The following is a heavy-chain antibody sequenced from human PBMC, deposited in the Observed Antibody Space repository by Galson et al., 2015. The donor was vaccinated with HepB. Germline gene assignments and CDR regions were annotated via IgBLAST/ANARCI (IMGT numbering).Heavy chain of an antibody. CDR2: INSDGSST. CDR1: GFTFSSYW. Sequence: SLRLSCAASGFTFSSYWMHWVRQAPGKGLVWVSRINSDGSSTSYADSVKGRFTISRDNAKNTLYLQMNSLRAEDTAVYYCARGDLWFGEFYFDYWGQGTLVTVSS. V-gene: IGHV3-74*01. J-gene: IGHJ4*02. CDR3: ARGDLWFGEFYFDY. D-gene: IGHD3-10*01.